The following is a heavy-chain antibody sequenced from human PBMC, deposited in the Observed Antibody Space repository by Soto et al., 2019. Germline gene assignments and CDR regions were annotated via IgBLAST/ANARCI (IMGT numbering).Heavy chain of an antibody. J-gene: IGHJ5*02. CDR1: GFSLSSYA. Sequence: QVQLVESGGGVVQPGTSLRVSCEVSGFSLSSYAIHWVRQAPGKGLEWVAVTTNDGKKVSYADSVKGRFTVSRDNSKNTVARQMNNLRSEDTAVYFCAKAGEMFGLVIFAYRESWGQGSLVTVSA. CDR3: AKAGEMFGLVIFAYRES. CDR2: TTNDGKKV. V-gene: IGHV3-30*18. D-gene: IGHD2-21*01.